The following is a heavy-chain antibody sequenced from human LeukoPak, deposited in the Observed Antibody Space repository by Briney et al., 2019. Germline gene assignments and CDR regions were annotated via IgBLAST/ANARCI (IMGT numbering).Heavy chain of an antibody. CDR2: IYNSGST. CDR1: GGSIGFYP. V-gene: IGHV4-59*01. CDR3: ARVRGSLRISEWTEAFDV. J-gene: IGHJ3*01. D-gene: IGHD3-3*01. Sequence: SETLSLTCTVSGGSIGFYPWSWMRQPPGKRLEWIGYIYNSGSTNYNPSLRSRATISVDTSKNQFSLKLTSVTAADMAVYYCARVRGSLRISEWTEAFDVWGQGTTVTVSS.